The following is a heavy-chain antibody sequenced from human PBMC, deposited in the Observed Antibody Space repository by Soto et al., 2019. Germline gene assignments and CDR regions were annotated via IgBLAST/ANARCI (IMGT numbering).Heavy chain of an antibody. J-gene: IGHJ3*02. V-gene: IGHV3-30*18. D-gene: IGHD1-26*01. Sequence: GGSLRLSCAASGFTFSSYGMHWVRQAPGKGLEWVAVISYDGGNKYYADSVKGRFTISRDNSKNTLYLQMNSLRAEDTAVYYCAKGALVGPDAFDIWGQGTMVTVSS. CDR2: ISYDGGNK. CDR1: GFTFSSYG. CDR3: AKGALVGPDAFDI.